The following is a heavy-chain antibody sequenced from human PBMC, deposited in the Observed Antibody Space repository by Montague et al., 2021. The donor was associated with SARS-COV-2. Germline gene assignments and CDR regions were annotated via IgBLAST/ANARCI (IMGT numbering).Heavy chain of an antibody. D-gene: IGHD3-10*01. Sequence: SETLSLTCTVYGGSISSYYWSWIRQPTWKGLEWIGYIYYSGSTNYNPSLKSRVTISVDTSKNQFSLKLSSVTAADTAVYYCARGLGRPMRWTSWGQGTLVAVSS. V-gene: IGHV4-59*01. J-gene: IGHJ4*02. CDR2: IYYSGST. CDR3: ARGLGRPMRWTS. CDR1: GGSISSYY.